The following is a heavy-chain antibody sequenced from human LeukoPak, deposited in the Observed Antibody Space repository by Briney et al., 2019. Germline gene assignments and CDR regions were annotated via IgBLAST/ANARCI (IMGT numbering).Heavy chain of an antibody. D-gene: IGHD1-26*01. V-gene: IGHV3-15*01. Sequence: GGSLRLSCAASGFTFSNAWMTWVRQAPGKGLEWVGRIISKIEGGAIDYAAPVKGRFSISRDDSKNTLYLLMNSLKPEDTAVYYCSGPHSGALDYWGQETLVTVSS. CDR2: IISKIEGGAI. J-gene: IGHJ4*02. CDR1: GFTFSNAW. CDR3: SGPHSGALDY.